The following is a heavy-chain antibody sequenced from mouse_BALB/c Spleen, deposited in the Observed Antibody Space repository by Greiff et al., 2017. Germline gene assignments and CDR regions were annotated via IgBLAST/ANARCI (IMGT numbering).Heavy chain of an antibody. Sequence: QVQLQQPGAELVKPGAPVKLSCKASGYTFTSYWMNWVKQRPGRGLEWIGRIDPSDSDTHYNQKFKDKATLTVDKSSSTAYIQLSSLTSEDSAVYYCARNDGYDGGYYYAMDYWGQGTSVTVSS. CDR3: ARNDGYDGGYYYAMDY. CDR2: IDPSDSDT. CDR1: GYTFTSYW. V-gene: IGHV1-69*02. D-gene: IGHD2-2*01. J-gene: IGHJ4*01.